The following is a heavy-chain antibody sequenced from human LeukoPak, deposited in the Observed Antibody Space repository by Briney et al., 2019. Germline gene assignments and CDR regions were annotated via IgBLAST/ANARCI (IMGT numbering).Heavy chain of an antibody. CDR1: GGSISSGDYY. CDR3: ARVLRPQLLAVDY. V-gene: IGHV4-30-4*01. Sequence: SETLSLTCTVSGGSISSGDYYWSWIRQPPGKGLEWIGYIYYSGSTYYNPSLKSRVTISVDTSKNQFSLKLSSVTAADTAVYYCARVLRPQLLAVDYWGRGTLVTVSS. J-gene: IGHJ4*02. CDR2: IYYSGST. D-gene: IGHD5-24*01.